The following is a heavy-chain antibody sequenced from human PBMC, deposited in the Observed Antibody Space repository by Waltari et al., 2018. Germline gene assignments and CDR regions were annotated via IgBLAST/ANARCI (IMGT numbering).Heavy chain of an antibody. CDR3: ARRRSVGFWSGYYVPYYYMDV. CDR1: GGSISSYY. CDR2: IYYSGST. D-gene: IGHD3-3*01. J-gene: IGHJ6*03. V-gene: IGHV4-59*08. Sequence: QVQLQESGPGLVKPSETLSLTCTVSGGSISSYYWSWIRQPPGKGLEWIGYIYYSGSTNYNPSLKSRVTISVDTSKNQCSLKLSSVTAADTAVYYCARRRSVGFWSGYYVPYYYMDVWGKGTTVTISS.